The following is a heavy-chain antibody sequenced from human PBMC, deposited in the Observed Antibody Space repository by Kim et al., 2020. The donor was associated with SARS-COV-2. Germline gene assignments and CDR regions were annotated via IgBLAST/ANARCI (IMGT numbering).Heavy chain of an antibody. CDR3: ARDSIFLKYSYGTDDYYGMDV. D-gene: IGHD5-18*01. CDR2: IYYSGST. J-gene: IGHJ6*02. V-gene: IGHV4-39*07. CDR1: GGSISSSSYY. Sequence: SETLSLTCTVSGGSISSSSYYWGWIRQPPGKGLEWIGSIYYSGSTYYNPSLKSRVTISVDTSKNQFSLKLSSVTAADTAVYYCARDSIFLKYSYGTDDYYGMDVWGQGTTVTVSS.